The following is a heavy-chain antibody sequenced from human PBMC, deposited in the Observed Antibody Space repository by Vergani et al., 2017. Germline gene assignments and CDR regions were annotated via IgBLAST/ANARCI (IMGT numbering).Heavy chain of an antibody. Sequence: QLQLQESGPGLVKPSETLSLTCTVSGGSISSSSYYWGWIRPPPGKGLEWIGSIYYSGGTYYNPSRKSRVTISVDTSKNQFSLKLSSVTAAATAVYYCARHEGTQYYESSGYIDYWGQGTLGTVSS. CDR2: IYYSGGT. CDR1: GGSISSSSYY. D-gene: IGHD3-22*01. V-gene: IGHV4-39*01. J-gene: IGHJ4*02. CDR3: ARHEGTQYYESSGYIDY.